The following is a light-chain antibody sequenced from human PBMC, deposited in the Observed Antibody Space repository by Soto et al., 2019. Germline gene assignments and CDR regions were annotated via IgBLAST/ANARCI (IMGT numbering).Light chain of an antibody. Sequence: TVSVYQRGRATLSCRASQSISGALAWYQQKPGQAPRLLIYGTSTRASGIPDRFSGSGSGTDFTLTITRLEPEDFAVYFCQQYGGSPATSCGGANVDIK. CDR3: QQYGGSPAT. V-gene: IGKV3-20*01. CDR1: QSISGA. J-gene: IGKJ4*01. CDR2: GTS.